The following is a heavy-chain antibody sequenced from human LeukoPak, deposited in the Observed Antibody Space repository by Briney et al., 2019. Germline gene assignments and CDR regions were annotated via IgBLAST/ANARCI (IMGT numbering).Heavy chain of an antibody. Sequence: PSGTLSLTCAVSGGSISSSNWWSWIRQPPGKGLEWIGEIYHSGSTNYNPSLKSRVTISVDKSNNQFSLKLSSVTAADTAVYYCAREGGWPRYFDYWGQGTLVTVSS. CDR2: IYHSGST. J-gene: IGHJ4*02. CDR3: AREGGWPRYFDY. D-gene: IGHD6-19*01. V-gene: IGHV4-4*02. CDR1: GGSISSSNW.